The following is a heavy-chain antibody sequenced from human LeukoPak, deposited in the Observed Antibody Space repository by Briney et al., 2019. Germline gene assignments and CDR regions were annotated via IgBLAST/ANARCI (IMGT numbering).Heavy chain of an antibody. CDR2: VSPFNGNT. CDR3: ARRGGSYSHSDF. V-gene: IGHV1-18*01. Sequence: GASVKVSCKASGYTFSSYGIIWVRLAPGRGLQWMGWVSPFNGNTDYAPKLQGRVTMTTDTSTTTAYMELRSLTSDDTAVYYCARRGGSYSHSDFWGQGTLVTVSS. J-gene: IGHJ4*02. D-gene: IGHD1-26*01. CDR1: GYTFSSYG.